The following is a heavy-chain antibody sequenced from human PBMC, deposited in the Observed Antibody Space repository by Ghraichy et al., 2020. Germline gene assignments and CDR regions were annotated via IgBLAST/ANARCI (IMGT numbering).Heavy chain of an antibody. D-gene: IGHD5-18*01. CDR2: IIPILGIA. CDR1: GGTFSSYA. CDR3: ARARGADTAMVSL. J-gene: IGHJ4*02. Sequence: SVKVFCKASGGTFSSYAISWVRQAPGQGLEWMGRIIPILGIANYAQKFQGRVTITADKSTSTAYMELSSLRSEDTAVYYCARARGADTAMVSLWGQGTLVTVSS. V-gene: IGHV1-69*04.